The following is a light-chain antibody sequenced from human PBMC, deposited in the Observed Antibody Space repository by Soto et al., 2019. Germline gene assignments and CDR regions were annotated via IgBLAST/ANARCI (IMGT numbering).Light chain of an antibody. CDR1: QSVSSNS. V-gene: IGKV3-20*01. J-gene: IGKJ4*01. CDR3: QQYGSSRLT. Sequence: EIVLAQSPDTLSLSPGERASLSCRASQSVSSNSLAWYQQKAGQAPRLLVYGASSRATGIPDRFSGRGSETDFSLTISRLEPEDFAVYFCQQYGSSRLTFGGGTKVEIK. CDR2: GAS.